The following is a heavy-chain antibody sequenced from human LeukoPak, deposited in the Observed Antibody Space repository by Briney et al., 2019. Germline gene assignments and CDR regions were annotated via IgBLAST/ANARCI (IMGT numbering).Heavy chain of an antibody. Sequence: SVKVSCKASGGTFSSYAISWVRQAPGQGLEWMGRIIPIFGTANYAQKFQGRVTITTDESTSTAYMELSSLRSEDTAVYYCARDAPDFWSGYHDYWGQGTLVTVSS. CDR2: IIPIFGTA. V-gene: IGHV1-69*05. D-gene: IGHD3-3*01. J-gene: IGHJ4*02. CDR1: GGTFSSYA. CDR3: ARDAPDFWSGYHDY.